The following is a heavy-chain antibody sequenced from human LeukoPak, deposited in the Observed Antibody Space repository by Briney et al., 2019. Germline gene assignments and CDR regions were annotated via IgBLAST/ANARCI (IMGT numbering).Heavy chain of an antibody. D-gene: IGHD2-15*01. V-gene: IGHV3-7*01. CDR2: IKQDGSEK. J-gene: IGHJ4*02. Sequence: GGSLRHSCAASGFTFSSYWMSWVRQAPGKGLEWVANIKQDGSEKYYVDSVKGRFTISRDNAKNSLYLQMNSLRAEDTAVYYCAQGLEGFGGYCSGGSCYFSYWGQGTLVTVSS. CDR1: GFTFSSYW. CDR3: AQGLEGFGGYCSGGSCYFSY.